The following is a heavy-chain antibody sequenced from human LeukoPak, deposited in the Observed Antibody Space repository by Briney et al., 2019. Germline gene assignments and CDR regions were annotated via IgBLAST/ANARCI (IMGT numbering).Heavy chain of an antibody. V-gene: IGHV4-31*03. J-gene: IGHJ4*02. Sequence: SETLSLTCTVSGGSISSGGYYWSWIRQHPGKGLEWIGYIYYSGSTYYNPSLKSRVTISVDTSKNQFSLKLSSVTAADTAVYCCAKSRGYNYGSWDQYFDYWGQGTLVTVSS. CDR3: AKSRGYNYGSWDQYFDY. CDR1: GGSISSGGYY. D-gene: IGHD5-18*01. CDR2: IYYSGST.